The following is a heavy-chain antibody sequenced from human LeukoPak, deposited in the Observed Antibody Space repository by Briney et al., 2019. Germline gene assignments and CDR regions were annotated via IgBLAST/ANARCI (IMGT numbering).Heavy chain of an antibody. CDR1: GASISDYC. D-gene: IGHD1-14*01. CDR2: LLYRGST. CDR3: ARTGRRGYFDF. Sequence: SETLSLTCNVSGASISDYCWSWVRQSPEKGLEWIVSLLYRGSTHYNPSLRSRVAISHDTSNNQFSLKLTSVTTADTAVYYCARTGRRGYFDFWGRGTLVTVSS. V-gene: IGHV4-59*01. J-gene: IGHJ2*01.